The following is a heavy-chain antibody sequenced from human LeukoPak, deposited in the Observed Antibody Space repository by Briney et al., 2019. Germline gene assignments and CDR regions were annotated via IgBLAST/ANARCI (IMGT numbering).Heavy chain of an antibody. D-gene: IGHD2-2*01. CDR3: ARANFLYCSSSTCLFDY. CDR1: GYTFTDYY. J-gene: IGHJ4*02. Sequence: ASGKVSCKASGYTFTDYYMHWVRQAPGQGFKGMGWINPNDGDTNYAQKFQGRVTMTRDTSISTAHMEVSRLRSDDTAVYYCARANFLYCSSSTCLFDYWGQGTLVTVSS. CDR2: INPNDGDT. V-gene: IGHV1-2*02.